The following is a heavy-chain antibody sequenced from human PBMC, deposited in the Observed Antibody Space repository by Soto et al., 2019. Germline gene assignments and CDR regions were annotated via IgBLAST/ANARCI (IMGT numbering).Heavy chain of an antibody. D-gene: IGHD1-26*01. V-gene: IGHV4-39*01. CDR1: GDSISTSSYY. CDR2: IYHSGST. J-gene: IGHJ4*02. CDR3: ARETGGAIDY. Sequence: QLQLQESGPGLLRPSETLTLTCTVSGDSISTSSYYWGWVRQPPGKGLEWIGTIYHSGSTFYKPSLRSRVTLSVDTSRNQFSLQVNSVTAADTATYYCARETGGAIDYWGQGILVTVSS.